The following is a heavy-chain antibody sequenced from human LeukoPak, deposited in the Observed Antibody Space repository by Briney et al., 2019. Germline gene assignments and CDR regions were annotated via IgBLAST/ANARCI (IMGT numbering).Heavy chain of an antibody. CDR1: GGSISSGGSS. CDR3: ARGGSDWNHFDY. J-gene: IGHJ4*02. V-gene: IGHV4-30-2*01. Sequence: PSQTLSLTCAVSGGSISSGGSSWSWIRQPPGKGLEWIGYIYHSGSTHYNPSLKSRVTISVDRSKNQFSLKLSSVTAADTAVYYCARGGSDWNHFDYWGQGTLVTVSS. CDR2: IYHSGST. D-gene: IGHD1-1*01.